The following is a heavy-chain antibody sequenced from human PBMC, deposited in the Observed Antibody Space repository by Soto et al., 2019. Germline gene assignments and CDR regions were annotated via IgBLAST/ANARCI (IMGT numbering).Heavy chain of an antibody. CDR2: IIPIFGTG. CDR1: GGTFSSYG. CDR3: ARDLGYNYGVYYGMDV. J-gene: IGHJ6*02. Sequence: QVQLVQSGAEVKKPGSSVKVSCKASGGTFSSYGLSWVRQAPGHGLEWMGGIIPIFGTGNYAQKFQGRVTISADASTSTDYMELSSLTSEDTAVYYCARDLGYNYGVYYGMDVWGLGTTVIVSS. D-gene: IGHD5-18*01. V-gene: IGHV1-69*01.